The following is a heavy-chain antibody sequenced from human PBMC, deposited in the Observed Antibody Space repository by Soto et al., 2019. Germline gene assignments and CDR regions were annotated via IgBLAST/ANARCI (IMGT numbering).Heavy chain of an antibody. CDR3: ARVIDRHQLSAFDI. Sequence: QVQLVQSGAEVKKPGSSVKVSCKASGGTFSSYAIDWVRQAPGQGLEWMGGIIPLFGTPSYAQRFQDRVTITADESSSTAYMELSSLRSEDTAEYYCARVIDRHQLSAFDIWGQGTVVTVSS. CDR2: IIPLFGTP. V-gene: IGHV1-69*01. J-gene: IGHJ3*02. D-gene: IGHD6-13*01. CDR1: GGTFSSYA.